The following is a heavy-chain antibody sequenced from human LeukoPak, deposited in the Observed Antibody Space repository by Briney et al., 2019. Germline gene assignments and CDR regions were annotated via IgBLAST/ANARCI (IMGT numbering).Heavy chain of an antibody. CDR1: GYDFINYG. CDR3: ARGGPFPSSSSSREYYLDY. J-gene: IGHJ4*02. D-gene: IGHD6-6*01. CDR2: RSIYNGNT. Sequence: ASVKVSCRASGYDFINYGISWVRQAPGQGLEWMGWRSIYNGNTDYKLQGRVTMTTDTSTSTAYMELRSLRSDDTAVYYCARGGPFPSSSSSREYYLDYWGQGTLVTVSS. V-gene: IGHV1-18*01.